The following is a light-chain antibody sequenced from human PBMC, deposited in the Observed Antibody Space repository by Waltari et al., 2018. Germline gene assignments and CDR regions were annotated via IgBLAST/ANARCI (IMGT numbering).Light chain of an antibody. CDR1: ALPRQY. CDR2: QDT. Sequence: SYELTQPPSVSVSPGQTARITCSGDALPRQYAYWYQQRPGQAPMLMIYQDTQRPSEIPERFSGSSSGKTVTLTISEVPAEDEADYYCQSADGSGTYVVFGGGTKLTVL. J-gene: IGLJ2*01. V-gene: IGLV3-25*03. CDR3: QSADGSGTYVV.